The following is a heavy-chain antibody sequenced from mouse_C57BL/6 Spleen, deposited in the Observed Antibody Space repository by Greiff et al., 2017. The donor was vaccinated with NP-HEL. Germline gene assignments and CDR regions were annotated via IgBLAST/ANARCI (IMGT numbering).Heavy chain of an antibody. CDR3: TRDAIYYGNPFDY. CDR1: GFTFSSYA. D-gene: IGHD2-1*01. J-gene: IGHJ2*01. V-gene: IGHV5-9-1*02. Sequence: EVKLVESGEGLVKPGGSLKLSCAASGFTFSSYAMSWVRQTPEKRLEWVAYISSGGDYIYYADTVKGRFTISRDNARNTLYLQMSSLKSEDTAMYYCTRDAIYYGNPFDYWGQGTTLTVSS. CDR2: ISSGGDYI.